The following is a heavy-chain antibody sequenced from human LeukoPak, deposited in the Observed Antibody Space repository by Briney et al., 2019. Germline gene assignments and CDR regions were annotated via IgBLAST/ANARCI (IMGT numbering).Heavy chain of an antibody. CDR1: GGSISSSNW. CDR3: ARGRAGNYFDY. CDR2: IYHSGST. V-gene: IGHV4-4*02. J-gene: IGHJ4*02. D-gene: IGHD6-13*01. Sequence: SETLSLTCAVSGGSISSSNWWSWVRQPPGKGLEWIGEIYHSGSTNYNPSLKSRVTISVDTSKNQFSLELSSVTAADTAVYYCARGRAGNYFDYWGQGTLVTVSS.